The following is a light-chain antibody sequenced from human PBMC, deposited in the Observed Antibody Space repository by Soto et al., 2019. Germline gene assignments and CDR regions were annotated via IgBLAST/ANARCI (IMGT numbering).Light chain of an antibody. Sequence: QSVLTQPASVSGSPGQSVTISCSGTSCDVGGNNYFCWYQHHAAKAPKLMIDDVSSRPAGVSNRFSGTKSGNTASLTTCGLQAEDEADYYCRSYTSISADVFGTGTKLTVL. J-gene: IGLJ1*01. CDR2: DVS. V-gene: IGLV2-14*03. CDR1: SCDVGGNNY. CDR3: RSYTSISADV.